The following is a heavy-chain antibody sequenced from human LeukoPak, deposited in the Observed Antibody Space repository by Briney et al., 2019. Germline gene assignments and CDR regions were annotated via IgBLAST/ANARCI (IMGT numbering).Heavy chain of an antibody. CDR3: ARFYSNYSYYYYYGMDV. CDR2: IYSGGST. J-gene: IGHJ6*02. V-gene: IGHV3-66*01. Sequence: GGSLRLSCAASGFTVSSNYMSWVRQAPGKGLEWVSVIYSGGSTYYADSVKGRFTISRDNSKNTLYLQMNSLRAEDTAVYYCARFYSNYSYYYYYGMDVWGQGTTVTVSS. CDR1: GFTVSSNY. D-gene: IGHD4-4*01.